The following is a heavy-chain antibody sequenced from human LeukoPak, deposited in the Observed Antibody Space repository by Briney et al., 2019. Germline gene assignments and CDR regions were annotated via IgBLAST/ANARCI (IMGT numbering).Heavy chain of an antibody. CDR3: ATLSSGDY. Sequence: SETPSLTCAVYGGSFSGYYWSWIRQPPGKGLEWIGEINHSGSTNYNPSLKSRVTISVDTSKNQFSLKLSSVTAADTAVYYCATLSSGDYWGQGTLVTVSS. CDR1: GGSFSGYY. V-gene: IGHV4-34*01. J-gene: IGHJ4*02. D-gene: IGHD6-25*01. CDR2: INHSGST.